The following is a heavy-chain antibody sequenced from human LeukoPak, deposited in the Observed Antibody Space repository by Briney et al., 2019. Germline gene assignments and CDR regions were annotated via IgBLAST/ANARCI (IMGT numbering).Heavy chain of an antibody. CDR3: VRESSGYAS. V-gene: IGHV3-74*01. CDR1: GFIFRNYW. J-gene: IGHJ5*02. Sequence: GGSLRLSCAASGFIFRNYWMHWVRQHPGKEPVWVARVTGEGSSIYADSVKGRFTISRDNARNRVSLQMNSLRVEDTGVYYCVRESSGYASWGQGTLVTVSS. D-gene: IGHD3-22*01. CDR2: VTGEGSS.